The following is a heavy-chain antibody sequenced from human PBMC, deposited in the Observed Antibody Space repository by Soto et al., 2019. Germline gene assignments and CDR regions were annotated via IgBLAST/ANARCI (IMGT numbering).Heavy chain of an antibody. Sequence: GESLKISCKGSGYSFTSYWIGWVRQMPGKGLEWMGIIYPGDSDTRYSPSFQGQVTSSADKSISTAYLQWSSLKASDTAMYYCARLGVSRPLLYPFDYWGQGTLVTVSS. J-gene: IGHJ4*02. CDR1: GYSFTSYW. V-gene: IGHV5-51*01. D-gene: IGHD2-2*02. CDR3: ARLGVSRPLLYPFDY. CDR2: IYPGDSDT.